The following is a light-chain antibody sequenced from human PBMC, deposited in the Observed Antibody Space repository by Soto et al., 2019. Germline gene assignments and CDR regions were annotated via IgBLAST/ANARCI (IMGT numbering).Light chain of an antibody. V-gene: IGKV1-5*01. J-gene: IGKJ2*01. CDR1: QSISSW. Sequence: DIQMTQSPSTLSASVGDRVTITCRASQSISSWLAWYQQKPGKAPKLLIYDASSLESAVPSRFSGSGSGTEFTLTISSLQPDDFATYDCQQYNSYWYTFGQGTKLEIK. CDR3: QQYNSYWYT. CDR2: DAS.